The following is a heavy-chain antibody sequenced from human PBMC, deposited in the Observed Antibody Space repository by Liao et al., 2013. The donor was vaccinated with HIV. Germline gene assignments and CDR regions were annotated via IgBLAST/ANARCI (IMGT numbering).Heavy chain of an antibody. CDR2: IHYSGST. CDR1: GGSISSSSYY. V-gene: IGHV4-39*07. Sequence: QLQLQESGPGLVKPSETLSLTCTVSGGSISSSSYYWGWIRQLPGKGLEWIGNIHYSGSTNCNPSLKSRVTISVDTSKNQFSLKWSSVTAADTAVYYCARGTGPFQHWGQGSLVTVS. D-gene: IGHD3/OR15-3a*01. CDR3: ARGTGPFQH. J-gene: IGHJ1*01.